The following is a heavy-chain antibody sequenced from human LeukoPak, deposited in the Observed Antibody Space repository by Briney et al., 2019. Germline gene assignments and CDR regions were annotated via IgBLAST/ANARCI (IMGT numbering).Heavy chain of an antibody. V-gene: IGHV3-66*01. Sequence: PGGSLRLSCAASGFTVRDNYMSWVRQAPGKGLEWVSVIYSGGSTYYTDSVKGRFSISRDESKNMLYLQMNSLRTEDTAVYYCGNHDYSDYYGGQGTLVTVSA. CDR3: GNHDYSDYY. CDR2: IYSGGST. J-gene: IGHJ4*02. CDR1: GFTVRDNY. D-gene: IGHD4-11*01.